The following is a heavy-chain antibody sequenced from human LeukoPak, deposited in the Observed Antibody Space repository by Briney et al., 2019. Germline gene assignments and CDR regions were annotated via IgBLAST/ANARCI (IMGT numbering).Heavy chain of an antibody. V-gene: IGHV3-33*06. J-gene: IGHJ3*02. CDR3: AKGVSSGWSNDAFDI. CDR2: IWYDGSNK. D-gene: IGHD6-13*01. CDR1: GFTFSSYG. Sequence: PGRSLRLSCAASGFTFSSYGMHWVRQAPGKGLEWVAVIWYDGSNKYYADSVKGRFTISRDNSKNTLYLQMNSLRTEDTAVYYCAKGVSSGWSNDAFDIWGQGTMVTVSS.